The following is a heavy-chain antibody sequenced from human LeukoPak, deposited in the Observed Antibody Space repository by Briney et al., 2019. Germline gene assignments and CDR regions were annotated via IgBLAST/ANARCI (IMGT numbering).Heavy chain of an antibody. CDR3: ARALGLGPQHFDY. V-gene: IGHV3-23*01. Sequence: PGGSLRLSCAASGFTFSSYAMSWVRQAPGKELEWVSAISGSGGSTYYADSVKGRFTISRDNSKNTLYLQMNNLRAEDTAVYYCARALGLGPQHFDYWGQGTLVTVSS. CDR2: ISGSGGST. J-gene: IGHJ4*02. D-gene: IGHD3-16*01. CDR1: GFTFSSYA.